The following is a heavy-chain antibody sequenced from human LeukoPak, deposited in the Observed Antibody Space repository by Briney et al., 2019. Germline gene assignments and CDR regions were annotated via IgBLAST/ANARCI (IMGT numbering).Heavy chain of an antibody. CDR2: THYRSKWHN. Sequence: SQTLSLTCAISGDSFSTNSAAWNWVRQSPSRGLEWLGRTHYRSKWHNDYAVSVKSRISINPDTSKNQLPLQLNSVTPEDTAVYYCAREGPDAFDIWGQGTMVTVSS. CDR1: GDSFSTNSAA. V-gene: IGHV6-1*01. J-gene: IGHJ3*02. CDR3: AREGPDAFDI.